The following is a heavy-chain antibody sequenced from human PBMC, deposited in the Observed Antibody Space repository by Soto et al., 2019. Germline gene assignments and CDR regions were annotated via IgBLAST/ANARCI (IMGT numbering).Heavy chain of an antibody. CDR3: ARVYCSSTSCYPYFDY. V-gene: IGHV1-69*13. CDR2: IIPIFGTA. Sequence: SVKVSCKASGGTFSCYAISWVRQAPGQGLEWMGGIIPIFGTANYAQKFQGRVTITADESTSTAYMELSRLRSDDTAVYYCARVYCSSTSCYPYFDYWGQGTLVTVSS. CDR1: GGTFSCYA. D-gene: IGHD2-2*01. J-gene: IGHJ4*02.